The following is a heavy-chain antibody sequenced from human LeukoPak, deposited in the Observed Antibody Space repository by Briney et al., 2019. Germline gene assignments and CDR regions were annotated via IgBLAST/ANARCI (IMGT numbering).Heavy chain of an antibody. CDR2: ITSSSTTI. Sequence: SGGSLRLSCAASGIFFSTYSMNWVRQAPGKGLEWISYITSSSTTIHYADSMRGRFTISRDNAKDILFLQMNSLRAEDTAVYYCARDGYYYDSSGSYYVSDFWGQGTLVTVSS. J-gene: IGHJ4*02. V-gene: IGHV3-48*04. CDR1: GIFFSTYS. D-gene: IGHD3-22*01. CDR3: ARDGYYYDSSGSYYVSDF.